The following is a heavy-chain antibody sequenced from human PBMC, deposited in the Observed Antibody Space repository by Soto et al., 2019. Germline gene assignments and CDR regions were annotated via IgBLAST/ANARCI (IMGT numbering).Heavy chain of an antibody. J-gene: IGHJ4*02. CDR3: ARVSGTGTYISPGDY. V-gene: IGHV1-69*01. D-gene: IGHD3-10*01. CDR2: FIPIFGTS. CDR1: GGTFSNYA. Sequence: QVQLVQSGAAVKKPGSSVKVSCKASGGTFSNYAVTWVRQAPGHGLEWMGGFIPIFGTSNYAQKFQGRVTITADESTGTAYMALTSVSSADTAGYYWARVSGTGTYISPGDYWGQGTLVTVSS.